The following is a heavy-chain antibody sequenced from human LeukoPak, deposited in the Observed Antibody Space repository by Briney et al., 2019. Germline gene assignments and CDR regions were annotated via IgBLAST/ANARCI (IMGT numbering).Heavy chain of an antibody. D-gene: IGHD6-19*01. CDR3: ARTPKSSGYRDSAFDI. V-gene: IGHV4-39*01. CDR2: IYYSGST. J-gene: IGHJ3*02. Sequence: SETLSLTCTVSGGSISSSSCYWGWIRQPPGKGLEWIGSIYYSGSTYYSPSLKSRVTISVDTSKNQFSLKLSSVTAADTAVYYCARTPKSSGYRDSAFDIWGQGTMVTVSS. CDR1: GGSISSSSCY.